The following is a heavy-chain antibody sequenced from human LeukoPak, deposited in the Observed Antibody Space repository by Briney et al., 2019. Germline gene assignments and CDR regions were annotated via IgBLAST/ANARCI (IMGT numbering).Heavy chain of an antibody. CDR2: ITTSDAST. Sequence: GGSLRLSCAASGFTFSSYTMSWVRQAPGKGLEWVSTITTSDASTYYADSVKGRFTVSRDNSKNTLFLQMNSLRAEDTAVYYCAKDGGLWVSAHWGDSWGRGTLVTVSS. J-gene: IGHJ4*02. V-gene: IGHV3-23*01. D-gene: IGHD7-27*01. CDR1: GFTFSSYT. CDR3: AKDGGLWVSAHWGDS.